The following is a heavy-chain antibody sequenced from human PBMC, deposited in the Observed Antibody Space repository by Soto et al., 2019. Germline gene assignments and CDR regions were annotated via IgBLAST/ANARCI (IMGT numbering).Heavy chain of an antibody. CDR3: AKDLGATTGWPIFDY. J-gene: IGHJ4*02. CDR2: INAGNGNT. Sequence: ASVKVSCKASGYTFTSYAMHWVRQAPGQRLEWMGWINAGNGNTKYSQKFQGRVTITRDTSASTAYMELSSLRSDDTAVYYCAKDLGATTGWPIFDYWGQGTLVTVS. CDR1: GYTFTSYA. V-gene: IGHV1-3*01. D-gene: IGHD6-19*01.